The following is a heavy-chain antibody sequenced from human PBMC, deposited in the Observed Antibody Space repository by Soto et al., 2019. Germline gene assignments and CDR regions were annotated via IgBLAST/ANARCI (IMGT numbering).Heavy chain of an antibody. CDR2: IIPIFGTA. Sequence: QVQLVQSGAEVKKPGSSVKVSCKASGGTFSSYAISWVRQAPGQGLEWMGGIIPIFGTANYAQKFQGRVTITADESTSTAYMELSSLRSEDTAVYYCARAGGIAVAGTRYWYFDLWGRGTLVTVSS. CDR1: GGTFSSYA. D-gene: IGHD6-19*01. CDR3: ARAGGIAVAGTRYWYFDL. J-gene: IGHJ2*01. V-gene: IGHV1-69*12.